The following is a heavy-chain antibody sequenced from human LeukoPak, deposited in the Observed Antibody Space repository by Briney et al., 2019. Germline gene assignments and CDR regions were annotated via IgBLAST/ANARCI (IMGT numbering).Heavy chain of an antibody. V-gene: IGHV1-69*13. J-gene: IGHJ4*02. Sequence: SVKVSCKASGGTFSSYAISWVRQAPGQGLEWMGGIIPIFGTANYAQKFQGRVTITADESTSTAYMELSSPRSEDTAVYYCARGGYDILTVVIEYYFDYWGQGTLVTVSS. CDR2: IIPIFGTA. D-gene: IGHD3-9*01. CDR3: ARGGYDILTVVIEYYFDY. CDR1: GGTFSSYA.